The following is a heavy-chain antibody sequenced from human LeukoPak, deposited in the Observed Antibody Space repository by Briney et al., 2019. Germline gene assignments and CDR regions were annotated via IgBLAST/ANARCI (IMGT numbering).Heavy chain of an antibody. V-gene: IGHV4-34*01. Sequence: NPSETLSLTCAVYGGSFSGYYWSWIRQPPGKGLEWIGEINHSGSTNYNPSLKSRVTISVDTSKNQFSLKLSSVTAADTAVYYCARQGGAVAGTNFDYWGQGTLVTVSS. D-gene: IGHD6-19*01. CDR1: GGSFSGYY. J-gene: IGHJ4*02. CDR2: INHSGST. CDR3: ARQGGAVAGTNFDY.